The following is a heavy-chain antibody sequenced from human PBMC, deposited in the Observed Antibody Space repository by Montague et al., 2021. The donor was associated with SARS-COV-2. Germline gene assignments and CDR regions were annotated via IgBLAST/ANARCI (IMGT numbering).Heavy chain of an antibody. CDR2: FSYSGST. J-gene: IGHJ4*02. CDR1: GGSVSSNRDS. Sequence: SETLSLTCTVSGGSVSSNRDSWGWIRQPPGRGLEWIGTFSYSGSTYSNPSLNNRVSISRDTSRNHFSLKLTPVTAADTAVYYCASQPIPVTGSGEFDSWGPGTLVTVSS. D-gene: IGHD6-19*01. CDR3: ASQPIPVTGSGEFDS. V-gene: IGHV4-39*02.